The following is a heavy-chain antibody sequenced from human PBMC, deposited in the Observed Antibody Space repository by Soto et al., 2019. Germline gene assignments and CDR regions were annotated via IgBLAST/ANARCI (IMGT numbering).Heavy chain of an antibody. D-gene: IGHD5-12*01. V-gene: IGHV3-30*18. CDR3: AKPLYSGYYCLDY. J-gene: IGHJ4*02. CDR2: ISYDGSDE. Sequence: GSLRLSCAASGFDFSIYGMHWVRQAPGKGLEWVAAISYDGSDENFADSVKGRFTISRDNSKISLFLQMNSLRVEDSAIYYCAKPLYSGYYCLDYWGQGTLVTVSS. CDR1: GFDFSIYG.